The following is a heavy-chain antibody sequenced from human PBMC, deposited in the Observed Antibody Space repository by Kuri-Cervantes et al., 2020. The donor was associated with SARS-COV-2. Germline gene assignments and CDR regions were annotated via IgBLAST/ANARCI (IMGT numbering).Heavy chain of an antibody. CDR2: IYHSGST. CDR3: ARAAGDQGEYYYYYYMDV. V-gene: IGHV4-38-2*01. CDR1: GGSISSYY. D-gene: IGHD7-27*01. J-gene: IGHJ6*03. Sequence: SETLSRTCAFTGGSISSYYWSWIRQPPGKGLEWIGSIYHSGSTYYNPSLKSRVTISVDTSKNQFSLKLSSVTAADTAVYYCARAAGDQGEYYYYYYMDVWGKGTTVTVSS.